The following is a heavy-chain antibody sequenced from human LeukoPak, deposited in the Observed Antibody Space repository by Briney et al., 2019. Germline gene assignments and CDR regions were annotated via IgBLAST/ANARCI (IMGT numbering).Heavy chain of an antibody. CDR2: ISAYNGNT. D-gene: IGHD3-22*01. CDR3: ARDGYYYDSSGSYDY. CDR1: GYTFTSYG. J-gene: IGHJ4*02. Sequence: GASVKVSCKASGYTFTSYGISWVRQAPGQGLEWMGWISAYNGNTNYAQKLQGRVAMTTDTSTSTAYMELSRLRSDDTAVYYCARDGYYYDSSGSYDYWGQGTLVTVSS. V-gene: IGHV1-18*01.